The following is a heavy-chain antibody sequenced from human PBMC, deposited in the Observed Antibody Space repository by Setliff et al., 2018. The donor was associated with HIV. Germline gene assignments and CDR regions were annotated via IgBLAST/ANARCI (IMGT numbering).Heavy chain of an antibody. CDR1: GGSISSGSYY. V-gene: IGHV4-39*07. J-gene: IGHJ4*02. Sequence: SETLSLTCSVSGGSISSGSYYWSWIRQPAGKGLEWIGSIYYDGRTFYKPSLESRLTISVDTSKNQFSLKLSSVTAADTAIYYCARTYSSNWYIDYWGQGTLVTVSS. CDR3: ARTYSSNWYIDY. CDR2: IYYDGRT. D-gene: IGHD6-13*01.